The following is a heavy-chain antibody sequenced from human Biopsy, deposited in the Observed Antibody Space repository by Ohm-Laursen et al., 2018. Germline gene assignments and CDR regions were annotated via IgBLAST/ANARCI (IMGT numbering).Heavy chain of an antibody. CDR1: GGIFTNYA. CDR3: ARDALGGGSYRFFY. Sequence: SVKVSCKASGGIFTNYAISWVRQAPGQGLEWMGGIIPIFGTANYAQKFQGRVTITADESTSTAYMELSSLRSDDTAVYYCARDALGGGSYRFFYWGQGSLVTVSS. D-gene: IGHD1-26*01. CDR2: IIPIFGTA. V-gene: IGHV1-69*13. J-gene: IGHJ4*02.